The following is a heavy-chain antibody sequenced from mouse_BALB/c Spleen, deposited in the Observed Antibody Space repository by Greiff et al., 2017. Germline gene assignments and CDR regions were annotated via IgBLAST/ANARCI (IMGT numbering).Heavy chain of an antibody. J-gene: IGHJ3*01. CDR3: TRSRSTMITTTGAWFAY. CDR2: INPYNDGT. V-gene: IGHV1-14*01. D-gene: IGHD2-4*01. Sequence: EVQLQQSGPELVKPGASVKMSCKASGYTFTSYVMHWVKQKPGQGLEWIGYINPYNDGTKYNEKFKGKATLTSDKSSSTAYMELSSLTSEDSAVYYCTRSRSTMITTTGAWFAYWGQGTLVTVSA. CDR1: GYTFTSYV.